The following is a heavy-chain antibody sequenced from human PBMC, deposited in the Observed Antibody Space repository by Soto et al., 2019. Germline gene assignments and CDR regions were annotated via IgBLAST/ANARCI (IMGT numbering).Heavy chain of an antibody. V-gene: IGHV4-4*02. CDR2: IYHSGST. CDR1: GGSISSSNW. CDR3: ARAPIYYDGSGSYGHGGYFDY. J-gene: IGHJ4*02. D-gene: IGHD3-10*01. Sequence: QVQLQESGPGLVKPSGTLSLTCAVSGGSISSSNWWSWVRQPPGKGLEWIGEIYHSGSTNYNPSRNSRVTISVDKSKNQFSLKLSSVTAADPAVYYCARAPIYYDGSGSYGHGGYFDYWGQGTLVTVSS.